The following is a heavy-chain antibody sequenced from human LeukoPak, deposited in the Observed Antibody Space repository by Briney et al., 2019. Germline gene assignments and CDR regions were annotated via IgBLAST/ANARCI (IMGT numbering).Heavy chain of an antibody. J-gene: IGHJ4*02. Sequence: SETLSLTCTVSGGSISSSSYYWGWIRPPPGKGLEWIGSIYYSGSTYYNPSLKSRVTISVDTSKNQFSLKLSSVTAADTAVYYCARHNGLGYYFDYWGQGTLVTVSS. CDR3: ARHNGLGYYFDY. CDR1: GGSISSSSYY. D-gene: IGHD6-6*01. V-gene: IGHV4-39*01. CDR2: IYYSGST.